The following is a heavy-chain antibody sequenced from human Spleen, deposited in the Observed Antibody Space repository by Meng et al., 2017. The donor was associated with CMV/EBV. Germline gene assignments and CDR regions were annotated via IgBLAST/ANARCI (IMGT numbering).Heavy chain of an antibody. Sequence: SETLSLTCAISGASVSSNSSAWNWIRQSPSRGLEWLGRTYYRSKWYNDYAVSVKSRITINPDTSKNQFSLQLNSVTPEDTAVYYCARDVGATYDYYYYGMDVWGQGTTVTVSS. D-gene: IGHD1-26*01. CDR1: GASVSSNSSA. V-gene: IGHV6-1*01. J-gene: IGHJ6*02. CDR3: ARDVGATYDYYYYGMDV. CDR2: TYYRSKWYN.